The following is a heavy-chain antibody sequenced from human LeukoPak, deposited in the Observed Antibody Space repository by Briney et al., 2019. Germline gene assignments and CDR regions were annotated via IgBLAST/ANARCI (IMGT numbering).Heavy chain of an antibody. V-gene: IGHV4-34*01. J-gene: IGHJ4*02. D-gene: IGHD3-22*01. Sequence: SETLSLTCAVYGGSFSGYYWSWIRQPPGKGLEWIGEINHSGSTNYNPSLKSRVTISVDTSKNQFSLKLSSVTAADTAVYYCARLPLGYCDSSGYWDYWGQGTLVTVSS. CDR2: INHSGST. CDR3: ARLPLGYCDSSGYWDY. CDR1: GGSFSGYY.